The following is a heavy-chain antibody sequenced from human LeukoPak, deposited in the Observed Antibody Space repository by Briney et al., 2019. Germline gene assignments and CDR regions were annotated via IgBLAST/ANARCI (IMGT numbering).Heavy chain of an antibody. CDR1: GYTFTGYY. CDR3: ARTPLNGYTTGWFSFDY. Sequence: ASVKVSCKASGYTFTGYYIHWVRQAPGQGLEWMGWINPNSGDTNYAQKFQGRVTMTRGTSISTAYMELSSLKSDDTAVYYCARTPLNGYTTGWFSFDYWGQGTLVTVSS. V-gene: IGHV1-2*02. J-gene: IGHJ4*02. CDR2: INPNSGDT. D-gene: IGHD6-19*01.